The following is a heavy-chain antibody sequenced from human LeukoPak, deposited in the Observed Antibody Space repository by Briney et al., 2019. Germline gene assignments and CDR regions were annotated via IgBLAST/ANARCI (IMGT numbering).Heavy chain of an antibody. CDR3: ARAVLATKSAHWFDS. D-gene: IGHD2-8*01. CDR2: IYHSGST. J-gene: IGHJ5*01. CDR1: GYSISSGYY. Sequence: PSETLSLTCTVSGYSISSGYYWGWLRQPPGKGLEWIGSIYHSGSTYYNPSLKSRVTISVDTSKNQFSLNLSSVTAADTAVYYCARAVLATKSAHWFDSWGQGTLVTVSS. V-gene: IGHV4-38-2*02.